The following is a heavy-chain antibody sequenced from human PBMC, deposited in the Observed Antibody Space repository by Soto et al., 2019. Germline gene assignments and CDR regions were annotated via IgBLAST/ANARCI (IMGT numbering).Heavy chain of an antibody. D-gene: IGHD3-3*01. V-gene: IGHV4-34*01. CDR2: INHSGRT. Sequence: QVQLQQWGGGLLKPSETLSLTCAVNGGSFGYYYWTWVRQTPGKGLEWIGEINHSGRTKYNPSLKSRVTISRDTSKTQFSLRLTSVTAADTAVYYCARWDYDFREAFDIWGPGTMVTVSS. CDR1: GGSFGYYY. J-gene: IGHJ3*02. CDR3: ARWDYDFREAFDI.